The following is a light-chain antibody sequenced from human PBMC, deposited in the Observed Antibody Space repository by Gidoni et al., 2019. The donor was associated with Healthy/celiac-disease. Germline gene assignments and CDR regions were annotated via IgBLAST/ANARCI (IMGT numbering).Light chain of an antibody. J-gene: IGKJ2*01. Sequence: DTYMTHSPSSLSASVGDRVTITCRASQSISSYLNWYQQKPGKAPKLLIYAASSLQSGVPSRFSGSGSGTDFTLTISSLQPEDFATYYCQQSYSTPYTFGQGTKLEIK. CDR2: AAS. CDR3: QQSYSTPYT. CDR1: QSISSY. V-gene: IGKV1-39*01.